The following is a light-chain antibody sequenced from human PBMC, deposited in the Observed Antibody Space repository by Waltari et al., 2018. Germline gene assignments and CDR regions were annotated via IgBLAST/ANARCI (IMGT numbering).Light chain of an antibody. CDR3: VLYIGSGIWV. J-gene: IGLJ3*02. Sequence: QTAVTQEPSFSVSPGGTVTPTCGLSSGSVPISHYPHWYQQTPGQPPRTLIYTTDTRSSGVPDRFIGSILGDKAALTITGAQEEDESVYYCVLYIGSGIWVFGGGTKLTVL. V-gene: IGLV8-61*01. CDR2: TTD. CDR1: SGSVPISHY.